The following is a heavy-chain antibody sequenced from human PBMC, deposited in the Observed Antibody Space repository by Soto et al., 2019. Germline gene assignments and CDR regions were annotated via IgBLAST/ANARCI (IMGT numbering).Heavy chain of an antibody. V-gene: IGHV4-39*01. CDR3: EREYYDISNGYYGGSWLET. J-gene: IGHJ5*02. D-gene: IGHD3-9*01. CDR1: VCSIIISSYY. Sequence: PSSTXSLTCTFSVCSIIISSYYLCWIRQPPGSVLDWIGSIYYSGITYYNPSLKSLFTISLDTSKNQFSLKLSSVTAADTAVYYCEREYYDISNGYYGGSWLETWGQGTRV. CDR2: IYYSGIT.